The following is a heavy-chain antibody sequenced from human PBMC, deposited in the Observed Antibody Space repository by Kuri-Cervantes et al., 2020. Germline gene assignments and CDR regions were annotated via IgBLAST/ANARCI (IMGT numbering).Heavy chain of an antibody. J-gene: IGHJ6*04. CDR3: ARDVNYCSGGNCYRGLDV. Sequence: SERLSLTCNVSGHSISRNYWAWIRQPAGKGLEWIGRVFASGTTNYNPSLKSRVTISIDTSKSQLSLKVTSVTAADTAVYYCARDVNYCSGGNCYRGLDVWGKGATVTVSS. V-gene: IGHV4-4*07. CDR1: GHSISRNY. D-gene: IGHD2-15*01. CDR2: VFASGTT.